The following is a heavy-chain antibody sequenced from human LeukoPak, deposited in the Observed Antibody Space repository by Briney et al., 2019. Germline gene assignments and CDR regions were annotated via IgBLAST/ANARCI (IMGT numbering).Heavy chain of an antibody. CDR2: IYYSGRT. CDR1: GGSISSGGYY. V-gene: IGHV4-61*08. J-gene: IGHJ3*02. Sequence: SETLSLTCTVSGGSISSGGYYWSWIRQHPGKGLEWIGYIYYSGRTNYNPSLKSRVSISVDTSKNQFSLKLSSVTAADTAVYYCARDFRGSVDAFDIWGQGTMVAVSS. CDR3: ARDFRGSVDAFDI.